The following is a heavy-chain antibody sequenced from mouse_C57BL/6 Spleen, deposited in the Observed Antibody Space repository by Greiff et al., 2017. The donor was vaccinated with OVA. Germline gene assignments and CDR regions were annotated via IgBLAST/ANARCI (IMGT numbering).Heavy chain of an antibody. CDR2: ISDGGSYT. Sequence: EVQLQESGGGLVKPGGSLKLSCAASGFTFSSYAMSWVRQTPEKRLEWVATISDGGSYTYYPDNVKGRFTISRDNAKNNLYLQMSHLKSEDTAMYYCARVGDSSGYEFAYWGQGTLVTVSA. J-gene: IGHJ3*01. D-gene: IGHD3-2*02. CDR3: ARVGDSSGYEFAY. V-gene: IGHV5-4*01. CDR1: GFTFSSYA.